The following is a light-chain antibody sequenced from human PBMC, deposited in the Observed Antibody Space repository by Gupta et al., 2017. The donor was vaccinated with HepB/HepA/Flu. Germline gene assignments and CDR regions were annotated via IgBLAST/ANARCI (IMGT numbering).Light chain of an antibody. Sequence: SPALTQPPSVSVSPGQTARITCSGDVLPNQYAYWYQQKPGQAPVLIVYKDTERPPGTPERFSGSSSGATVTLTISGVQAEDEADYYCQSADSSGTFYVFGTGTKV. CDR3: QSADSSGTFYV. J-gene: IGLJ1*01. V-gene: IGLV3-25*03. CDR2: KDT. CDR1: VLPNQY.